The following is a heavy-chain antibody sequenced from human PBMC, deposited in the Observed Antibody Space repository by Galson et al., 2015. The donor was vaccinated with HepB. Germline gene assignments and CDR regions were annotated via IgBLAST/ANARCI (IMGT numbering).Heavy chain of an antibody. D-gene: IGHD3-10*01. V-gene: IGHV1-69*08. CDR2: IIPLLGTT. Sequence: SVKVSCKASGGIFISYTFNWMRQAPGQGLEWIGEIIPLLGTTDYAQKFQGRFTITADTSTSTAYMEIGSLRSDDTAVYYCARAVYGSGSFFSFWGQGTLVTVS. CDR3: ARAVYGSGSFFSF. CDR1: GGIFISYT. J-gene: IGHJ4*02.